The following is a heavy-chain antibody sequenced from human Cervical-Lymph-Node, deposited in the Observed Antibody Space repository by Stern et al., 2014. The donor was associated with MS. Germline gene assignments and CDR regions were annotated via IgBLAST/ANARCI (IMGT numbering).Heavy chain of an antibody. J-gene: IGHJ4*02. CDR2: IKSKTEGETT. Sequence: EVQLEESGGGLVKPGGSLTLSCAVSGFPFSHAWVTWVRQAPGKGLEGVGRIKSKTEGETTDYAAPVKGRFTISRDDSKNTLYLQMNSLKSDDTAVYYCTTEEGFSGYSDYWGQGTLVTVSS. CDR1: GFPFSHAW. D-gene: IGHD3-22*01. V-gene: IGHV3-15*01. CDR3: TTEEGFSGYSDY.